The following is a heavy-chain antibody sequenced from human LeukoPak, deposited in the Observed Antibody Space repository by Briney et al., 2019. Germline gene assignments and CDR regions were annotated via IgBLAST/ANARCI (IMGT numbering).Heavy chain of an antibody. D-gene: IGHD4/OR15-4a*01. CDR3: ARGAYGGPFDC. CDR1: GFNVSSNY. J-gene: IGHJ4*02. V-gene: IGHV3-53*04. CDR2: LYSVGGT. Sequence: PGGSLRLSCAASGFNVSSNYMSWVRQAPGKGLEWVSVLYSVGGTYYADSVQGRFTISRHNSRNTLYLQLNSLRPEDMAVYYCARGAYGGPFDCWGQGTLVTVSS.